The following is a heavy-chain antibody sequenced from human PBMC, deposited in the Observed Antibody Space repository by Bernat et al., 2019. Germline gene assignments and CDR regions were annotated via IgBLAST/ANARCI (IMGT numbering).Heavy chain of an antibody. D-gene: IGHD3-22*01. CDR3: AKRYDSSGYYQYYFDY. CDR1: GFTFSSYA. CDR2: LSGSGGST. J-gene: IGHJ4*02. Sequence: EVQLLESGGGLVQPGGSLRLSCAASGFTFSSYAMSWVRQAPGKGLEWGSALSGSGGSTYYADSVKGRFTISRDNSKNTLYLQMNSLRAEDSAVYYCAKRYDSSGYYQYYFDYWGQGTLVTVSS. V-gene: IGHV3-23*01.